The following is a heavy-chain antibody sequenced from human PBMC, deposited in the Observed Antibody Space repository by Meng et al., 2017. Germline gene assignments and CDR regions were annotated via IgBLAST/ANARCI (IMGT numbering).Heavy chain of an antibody. J-gene: IGHJ4*02. CDR1: GYSISSGYY. D-gene: IGHD6-13*01. CDR3: ARELAAAGPIDY. CDR2: IYHSGST. V-gene: IGHV4-38-2*02. Sequence: GSLSLSCTVSGYSISSGYYWGWIRQRPGKGLEWIGSIYHSGSTYYNPSLKSRVTISVDTSKNQFSLKLSSVTAADTAVYYCARELAAAGPIDYWGQGTLVTVSS.